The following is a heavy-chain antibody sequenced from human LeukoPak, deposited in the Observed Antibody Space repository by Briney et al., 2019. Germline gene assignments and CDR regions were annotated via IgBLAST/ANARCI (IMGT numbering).Heavy chain of an antibody. CDR1: GYTLTELS. V-gene: IGHV1-24*01. J-gene: IGHJ4*02. CDR2: FDPEDGET. Sequence: ASVKVSCKVSGYTLTELSVHWVRQAPGKGLEWMGGFDPEDGETIYAQKFQGRVTMTEDTSTDTAYMELSSLRSEDTAVYYCATDRIVGATYYFDYWGQGTLVTVSS. CDR3: ATDRIVGATYYFDY. D-gene: IGHD1-26*01.